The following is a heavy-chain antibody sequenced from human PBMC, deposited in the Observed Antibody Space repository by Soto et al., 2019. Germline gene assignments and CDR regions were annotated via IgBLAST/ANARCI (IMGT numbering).Heavy chain of an antibody. CDR2: IIPIFGTA. Sequence: GASVKVSCKASGGTFSSYAISWVRQAPGQGLEWMGGIIPIFGTANYAQKFQGRVTITADESTSTAYMELSSLRSEDTAVYYCAIAARPRGNYYYYYGMDVWGQGTTVTVSS. V-gene: IGHV1-69*13. D-gene: IGHD6-6*01. CDR1: GGTFSSYA. CDR3: AIAARPRGNYYYYYGMDV. J-gene: IGHJ6*02.